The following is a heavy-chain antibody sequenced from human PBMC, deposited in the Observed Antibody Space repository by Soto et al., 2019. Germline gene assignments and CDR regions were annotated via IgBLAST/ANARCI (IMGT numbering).Heavy chain of an antibody. CDR3: ARDYYYGSGSHPGVYYYYMDG. D-gene: IGHD3-10*01. Sequence: ASVKVSFKASGYTFTSYYMHWVRQAPGQGLEWMGIINPSGGSTSYAQKFQGRVTMTRDTSTSTVYMELSSLRSEDTAVYYCARDYYYGSGSHPGVYYYYMDGWGKGNTVTFSS. V-gene: IGHV1-46*03. J-gene: IGHJ6*03. CDR2: INPSGGST. CDR1: GYTFTSYY.